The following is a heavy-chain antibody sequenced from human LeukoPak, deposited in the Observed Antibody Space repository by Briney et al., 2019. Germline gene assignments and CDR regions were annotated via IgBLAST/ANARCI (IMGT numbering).Heavy chain of an antibody. J-gene: IGHJ3*02. CDR1: GGSVDTIDYY. Sequence: SETLSLTCTVSGGSVDTIDYYWSWIRQPPGKGLEWIGYMYHTGSSIYSPSLKSRLTISVDTSKNQFSLNLSSMTAADTAVYYCAGDQGGSAHRHAFDIWGQGTLVTVSS. CDR3: AGDQGGSAHRHAFDI. CDR2: MYHTGSS. V-gene: IGHV4-61*08. D-gene: IGHD1-26*01.